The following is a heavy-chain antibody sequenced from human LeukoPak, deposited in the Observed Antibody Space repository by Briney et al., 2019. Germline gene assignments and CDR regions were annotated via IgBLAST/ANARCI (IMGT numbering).Heavy chain of an antibody. J-gene: IGHJ4*02. CDR1: GYTFTSYG. Sequence: ASVKVSCKASGYTFTSYGISWVRQAPGQGLEWMGWISAYNGNKNYAQKLQGRVTMTTATSTSTAYMELSSLRSEDTAVYYCATGGAYDFWSGYYYSFDYWGQGTLVTVSS. V-gene: IGHV1-18*01. CDR2: ISAYNGNK. CDR3: ATGGAYDFWSGYYYSFDY. D-gene: IGHD3-3*01.